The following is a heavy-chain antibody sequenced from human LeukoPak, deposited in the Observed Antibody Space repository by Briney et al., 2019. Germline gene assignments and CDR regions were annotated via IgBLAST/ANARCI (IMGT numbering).Heavy chain of an antibody. CDR2: IWSDATNQ. CDR1: GFTFSHFG. J-gene: IGHJ4*01. CDR3: AIDAQRGFDYSNSLEH. Sequence: GTSLRLSCEASGFTFSHFGMPWVRQAPGKGLEWVAVIWSDATNQYYGDSVKGRFTISRDNFKKTVSLQMDSLRAEDTAVYYCAIDAQRGFDYSNSLEHWGQGSLVTVSS. V-gene: IGHV3-33*01. D-gene: IGHD4-11*01.